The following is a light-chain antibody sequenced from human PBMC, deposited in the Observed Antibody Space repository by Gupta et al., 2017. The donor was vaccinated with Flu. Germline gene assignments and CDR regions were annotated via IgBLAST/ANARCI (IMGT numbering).Light chain of an antibody. CDR3: QRSYSPLPGT. CDR2: AAS. Sequence: IQMTQFPSSLSASVGDRVTITCRASQRINTYLNWYQQKPGKAPNLLISAASTLRSGVPSRFSGSGSGTDFTLTISGLQPEDFATYYCQRSYSPLPGTFGQGTKLEIK. J-gene: IGKJ2*01. V-gene: IGKV1-39*01. CDR1: QRINTY.